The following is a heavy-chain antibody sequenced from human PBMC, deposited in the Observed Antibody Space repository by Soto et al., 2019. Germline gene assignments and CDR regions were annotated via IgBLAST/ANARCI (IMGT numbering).Heavy chain of an antibody. CDR2: IYYSGST. CDR1: GGSISSGGYY. J-gene: IGHJ2*01. CDR3: ARDSALTTVTTSYWYFDL. V-gene: IGHV4-31*03. Sequence: QVQLQESGPGLVKPSQTLSLTCTVSGGSISSGGYYWSWIRQHPGKGLEWIGYIYYSGSTYYNPSLKSRVTISVDPSKNQFSLKLSSVTAADTAVYFCARDSALTTVTTSYWYFDLWGRGTLVTVSS. D-gene: IGHD4-17*01.